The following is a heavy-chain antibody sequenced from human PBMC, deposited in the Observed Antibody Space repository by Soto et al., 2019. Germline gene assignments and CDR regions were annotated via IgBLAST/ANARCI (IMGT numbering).Heavy chain of an antibody. CDR1: GFTFSSYA. CDR2: ISYDGSNK. V-gene: IGHV3-30-3*01. CDR3: AREGYGANYYYYGMDV. D-gene: IGHD4-17*01. Sequence: QVPLVESGGGVVQPGRSLRLSCAASGFTFSSYAMHWVRQAPGKGLEWVAVISYDGSNKYYADSVKGRFTISRDNSKNTLYLQMNSLRAEDTAVYYCAREGYGANYYYYGMDVWGQGTTVTVSS. J-gene: IGHJ6*02.